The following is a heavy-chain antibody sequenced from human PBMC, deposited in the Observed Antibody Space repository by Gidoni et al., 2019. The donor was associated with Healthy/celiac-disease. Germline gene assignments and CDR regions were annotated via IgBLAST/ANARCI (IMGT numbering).Heavy chain of an antibody. CDR3: ARGAFSHYYFDY. CDR2: INHSGST. Sequence: QVQLQQWGAGLLKPSETLSLTCAVYGGSFSGYYWSWIRQPPGKGLEWIGEINHSGSTNYNPSLKSRVTISVDTSKNQFSLKLSSVTAADTAVYYCARGAFSHYYFDYWGQGTLVTVSS. CDR1: GGSFSGYY. V-gene: IGHV4-34*01. J-gene: IGHJ4*02.